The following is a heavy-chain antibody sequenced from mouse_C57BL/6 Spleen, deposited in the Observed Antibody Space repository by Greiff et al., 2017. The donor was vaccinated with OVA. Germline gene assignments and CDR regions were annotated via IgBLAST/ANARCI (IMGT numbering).Heavy chain of an antibody. J-gene: IGHJ4*01. D-gene: IGHD3-2*02. CDR2: IDPSDSYT. Sequence: VQVQQPGAELVKPGASVKLSCKASGYTFTSYWMQWVKQRPGQGLEWIGEIDPSDSYTNYNQKFKGKATLTVDTSSSTAYMQLSSLTSEDSAVYYCAKGAQATTGYAMDYWGQGTSVTVSS. CDR1: GYTFTSYW. CDR3: AKGAQATTGYAMDY. V-gene: IGHV1-50*01.